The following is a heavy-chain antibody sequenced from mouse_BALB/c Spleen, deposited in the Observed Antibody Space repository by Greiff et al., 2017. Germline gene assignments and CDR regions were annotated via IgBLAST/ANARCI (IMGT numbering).Heavy chain of an antibody. Sequence: VKVEESGPGLVAPSQSLSITCTVSGFSLTSYGVHWVRQPPGKGLEWLGVIWAGGSTNYNSALMSRLSISKDNSKSQVFLKMNSLQTDDTAMYYCAREGGSSFPWFAYWGQGTLVTVSA. CDR2: IWAGGST. D-gene: IGHD1-1*01. CDR3: AREGGSSFPWFAY. CDR1: GFSLTSYG. V-gene: IGHV2-9*02. J-gene: IGHJ3*01.